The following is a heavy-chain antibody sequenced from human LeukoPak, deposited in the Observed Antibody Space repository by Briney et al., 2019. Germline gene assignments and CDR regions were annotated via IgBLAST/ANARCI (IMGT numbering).Heavy chain of an antibody. CDR1: GFTVSSNY. CDR2: IYSGGST. J-gene: IGHJ4*02. V-gene: IGHV3-53*01. D-gene: IGHD3-10*01. Sequence: PGGSLRLSCAASGFTVSSNYMSWVRQAPGKGLEWVSVIYSGGSTYYADSVKGRFTISRDNSKNTLYLQMNSLRAEDTAVYHCARDSTMVRGVIRYFDYWGQGTLVTVSS. CDR3: ARDSTMVRGVIRYFDY.